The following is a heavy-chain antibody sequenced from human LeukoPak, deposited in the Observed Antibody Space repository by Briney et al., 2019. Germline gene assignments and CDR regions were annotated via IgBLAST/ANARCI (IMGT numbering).Heavy chain of an antibody. CDR3: ARGHDLWSGYYQGFDP. Sequence: SETLSLTCTVSGGSISSYYWSWIRQPPGKGLEWIGYIYYSGSTNYNPSLKSRVTISVDTSKNQFSLKLSSVTAAETAVYYCARGHDLWSGYYQGFDPWGQGTLVTVSS. CDR1: GGSISSYY. J-gene: IGHJ5*02. V-gene: IGHV4-59*01. D-gene: IGHD3-3*01. CDR2: IYYSGST.